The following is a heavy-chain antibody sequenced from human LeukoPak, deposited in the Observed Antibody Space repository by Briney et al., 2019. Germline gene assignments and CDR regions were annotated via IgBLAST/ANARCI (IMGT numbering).Heavy chain of an antibody. CDR2: IGTAGDP. Sequence: GGSLRLSCAASGFTFSSYDMHWVRQATGKGLEWVSAIGTAGDPYYPGSVKGRFTISRENAKNSLYLQMNSLRAGDTAVYYCARGLWFGELYYFDYWGQGTLVTVSS. CDR3: ARGLWFGELYYFDY. V-gene: IGHV3-13*05. CDR1: GFTFSSYD. D-gene: IGHD3-10*01. J-gene: IGHJ4*02.